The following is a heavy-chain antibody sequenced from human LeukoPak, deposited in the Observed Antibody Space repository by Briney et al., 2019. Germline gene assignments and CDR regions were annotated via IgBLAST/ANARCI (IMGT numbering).Heavy chain of an antibody. D-gene: IGHD2-2*01. CDR1: GFTFSSHR. Sequence: RSGGSLSLACAASGFTFSSHRMHWVRQAPGKGLEWVAAIWYDGSNKYYADSVKGRFTISRDNFKNTLYLQMNSLRAEDTAVYYCASEGRYCSSTSCRDYYDSSGLDYWGQGTLVTVSS. CDR3: ASEGRYCSSTSCRDYYDSSGLDY. CDR2: IWYDGSNK. J-gene: IGHJ4*02. V-gene: IGHV3-33*01.